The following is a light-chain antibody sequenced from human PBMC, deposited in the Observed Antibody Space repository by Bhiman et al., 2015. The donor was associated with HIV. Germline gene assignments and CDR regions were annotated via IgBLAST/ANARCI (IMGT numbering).Light chain of an antibody. CDR2: DVS. Sequence: QSALTQPASLSGSPGQSITISCTGTSSDVGGYNYVSWFQQHPGKAPKLMIYDVSKRPSGVPDRFSGSKSGNTASLTISGLQAEDEADYYCCSYRGIYTSYVFGTGTKVTVL. CDR3: CSYRGIYTSYV. V-gene: IGLV2-11*01. CDR1: SSDVGGYNY. J-gene: IGLJ1*01.